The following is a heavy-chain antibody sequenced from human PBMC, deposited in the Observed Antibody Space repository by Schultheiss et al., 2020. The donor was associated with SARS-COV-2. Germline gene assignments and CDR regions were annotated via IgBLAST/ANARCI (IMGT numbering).Heavy chain of an antibody. CDR2: ISSSSSYI. V-gene: IGHV3-21*01. D-gene: IGHD3-16*01. J-gene: IGHJ6*02. CDR3: ARDLGGYMDV. Sequence: GGSLRLSCAASGFTFSSYGMHWVRQAPGKGLEWVSSISSSSSYIYYADSVKGRFTISRDNAKNSLYLQMNSLRAEDTAVYYCARDLGGYMDVWGQGTTVTVSS. CDR1: GFTFSSYG.